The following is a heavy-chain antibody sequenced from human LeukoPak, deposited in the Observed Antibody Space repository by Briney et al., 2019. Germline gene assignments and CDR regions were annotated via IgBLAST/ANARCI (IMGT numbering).Heavy chain of an antibody. CDR1: GGSISSSSYY. D-gene: IGHD1-26*01. Sequence: NPSETLSLTCTVSGGSISSSSYYWGWIRQPPGKGLEWIGSIYYSGSTYYNPSLKSRVTISVDTSKNQFSLKLSSVTAADTAVYYCAVGRPHPDYWGQGTLVTVSS. CDR3: AVGRPHPDY. V-gene: IGHV4-39*07. CDR2: IYYSGST. J-gene: IGHJ4*02.